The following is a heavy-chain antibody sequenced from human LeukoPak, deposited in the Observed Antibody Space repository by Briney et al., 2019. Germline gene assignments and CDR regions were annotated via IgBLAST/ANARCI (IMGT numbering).Heavy chain of an antibody. CDR1: GGSISSNGYY. CDR2: IYYSGST. Sequence: SETLSLTCSVSGGSISSNGYYWGWIRQPPGKGLEWIGSIYYSGSTFDNPSLKSRVTISVDTSKNQFSLKLSSVTAAVTAVYYCARELTGAFDIWGQGTMVTVSS. V-gene: IGHV4-39*07. CDR3: ARELTGAFDI. J-gene: IGHJ3*02.